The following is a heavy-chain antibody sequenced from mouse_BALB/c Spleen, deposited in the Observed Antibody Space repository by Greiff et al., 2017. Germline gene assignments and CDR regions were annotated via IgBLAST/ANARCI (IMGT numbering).Heavy chain of an antibody. J-gene: IGHJ4*01. V-gene: IGHV1-82*01. CDR1: GYAFSSSW. CDR3: ARGDYGYGYAMHY. D-gene: IGHD1-2*01. CDR2: IYPGDGDT. Sequence: QVQLKQSGPELVKPGASVKISCKASGYAFSSSWMNWVKQRPGQGLEWIGRIYPGDGDTNYNGKFKGKATLTADKSSSTAYMQLSSLTSVDSAVYFCARGDYGYGYAMHYWGQGTSVTVSS.